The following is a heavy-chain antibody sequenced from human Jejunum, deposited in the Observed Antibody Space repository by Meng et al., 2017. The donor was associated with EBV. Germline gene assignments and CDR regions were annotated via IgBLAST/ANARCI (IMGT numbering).Heavy chain of an antibody. J-gene: IGHJ4*02. CDR2: IHHSGST. Sequence: QVPLQESGQGLVKPSRTLSLTCAVSGGSISTDNWWSWVRQPPGKGLEYIGEIHHSGSTKYNPSLKSRVTISVDKSNNHFSLKLSSVTAADTAVYYCARDRGVEDYWGQGTLVTVSS. CDR1: GGSISTDNW. D-gene: IGHD5-24*01. V-gene: IGHV4-4*02. CDR3: ARDRGVEDY.